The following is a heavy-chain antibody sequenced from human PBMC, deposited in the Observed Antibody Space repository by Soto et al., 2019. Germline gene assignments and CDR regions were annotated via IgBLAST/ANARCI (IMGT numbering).Heavy chain of an antibody. V-gene: IGHV4-30-2*01. D-gene: IGHD4-17*01. CDR1: GGSISSGGYS. Sequence: SETLSLTCAVSGGSISSGGYSWSWIRQPPGKGLEWIGYIYHSGSTYYNPSLKSRVTISVDTSKNQFSLRLRSATAADTAVYYCSRGYGAQWPTSDYWGQGTLVTVSS. CDR2: IYHSGST. J-gene: IGHJ4*02. CDR3: SRGYGAQWPTSDY.